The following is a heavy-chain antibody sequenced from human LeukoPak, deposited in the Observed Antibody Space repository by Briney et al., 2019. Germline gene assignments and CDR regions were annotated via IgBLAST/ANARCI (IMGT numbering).Heavy chain of an antibody. J-gene: IGHJ4*02. V-gene: IGHV1-46*01. CDR3: ARETVTTFHVDY. Sequence: ASVKVSCKASGYTFTGYYMHWVRQAPGQGLEWMGIINPSGGSTSYAQKFQGRVTMTRDTSTSTVYMELSSLRSEDTAVYYCARETVTTFHVDYWGQGTLVTVSS. D-gene: IGHD4-11*01. CDR2: INPSGGST. CDR1: GYTFTGYY.